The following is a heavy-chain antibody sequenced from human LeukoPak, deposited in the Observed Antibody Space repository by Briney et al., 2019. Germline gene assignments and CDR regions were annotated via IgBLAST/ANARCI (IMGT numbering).Heavy chain of an antibody. CDR2: ITRSGKGI. CDR1: GFTFSSYE. V-gene: IGHV3-48*03. CDR3: ARVGPRWLVADY. Sequence: TGGSLRLSCAASGFTFSSYEMNWVRQAPGKGLEWVSYITRSGKGIYYADSVKGRFTISRDNAKNSLYLQLNSLRAEDRAVYYCARVGPRWLVADYWGQGTLVTVSS. D-gene: IGHD6-19*01. J-gene: IGHJ4*02.